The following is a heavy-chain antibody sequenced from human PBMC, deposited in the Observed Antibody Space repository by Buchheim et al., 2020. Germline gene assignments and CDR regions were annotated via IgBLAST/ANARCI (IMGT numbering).Heavy chain of an antibody. J-gene: IGHJ6*02. CDR1: GYTFTSYD. CDR2: MNPNSGNT. D-gene: IGHD3-3*01. CDR3: ARGAITKGLLEWPPYGMDV. Sequence: QVQLVQSGAEVKKPGASVKVSCKASGYTFTSYDINWVRQATGQGLEWMGWMNPNSGNTGYAQKFQGRVNMTRNTSISKAYMELSSLRSEDTAVYYCARGAITKGLLEWPPYGMDVWGQGTT. V-gene: IGHV1-8*01.